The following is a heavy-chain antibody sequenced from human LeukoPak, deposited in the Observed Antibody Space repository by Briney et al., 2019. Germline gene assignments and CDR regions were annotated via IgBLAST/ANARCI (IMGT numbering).Heavy chain of an antibody. CDR2: ISAYNGNT. V-gene: IGHV1-18*01. J-gene: IGHJ6*02. Sequence: ASVKVSCKASGYTFTSYGISWVRQAPGQGLERMGWISAYNGNTNYAQKLQGRVTMTTDTSTSTAYMELRSLRSDDTAVYYCARDIVATITPRYYYYGMDVWGQGTTVTVSS. CDR1: GYTFTSYG. CDR3: ARDIVATITPRYYYYGMDV. D-gene: IGHD5-12*01.